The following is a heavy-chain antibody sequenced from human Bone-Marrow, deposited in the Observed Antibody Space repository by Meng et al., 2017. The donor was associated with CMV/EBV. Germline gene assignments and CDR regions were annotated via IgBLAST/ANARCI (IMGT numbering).Heavy chain of an antibody. CDR1: GFTFSNYW. D-gene: IGHD4-11*01. V-gene: IGHV3-7*01. CDR2: IKTDGSEK. Sequence: GESLKISCAASGFTFSNYWMSWVRQAPGRGLEWLANIKTDGSEKYSVDSVRSRFTISRDNAKNSLYLQMNSLRAEDTAVYYCSRDLFSNKPRYYFDYWGQGTLVTVSS. CDR3: SRDLFSNKPRYYFDY. J-gene: IGHJ4*02.